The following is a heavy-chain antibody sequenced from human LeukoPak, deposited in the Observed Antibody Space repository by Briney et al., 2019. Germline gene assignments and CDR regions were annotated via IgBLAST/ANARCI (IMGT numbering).Heavy chain of an antibody. Sequence: PSGTLSLTCAVSGGSISSSNWWSWVRQPPGKGLEWIGEIYHSGSTNYNPSLKSRVTISVDKSKNQFSLKLSSVTAADTAVHYCARGLPWSSGYGAFDIWGQGTMVTVSS. CDR3: ARGLPWSSGYGAFDI. CDR2: IYHSGST. CDR1: GGSISSSNW. D-gene: IGHD3-22*01. V-gene: IGHV4-4*02. J-gene: IGHJ3*02.